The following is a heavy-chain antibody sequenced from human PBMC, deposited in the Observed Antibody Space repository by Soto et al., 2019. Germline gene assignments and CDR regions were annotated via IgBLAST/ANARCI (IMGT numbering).Heavy chain of an antibody. CDR1: GYSLTSYW. D-gene: IGHD6-13*01. CDR3: ARRRVAAAGTGVNLEYFQH. Sequence: ESLKIPCKGSGYSLTSYWISWVRQMPGKGLEWMGRIDPSDSYTNYSLSFQGHVTISAYKSISTAYLPWSSLKASDTAMYYCARRRVAAAGTGVNLEYFQHWGQGTLVTVSS. CDR2: IDPSDSYT. V-gene: IGHV5-10-1*01. J-gene: IGHJ1*01.